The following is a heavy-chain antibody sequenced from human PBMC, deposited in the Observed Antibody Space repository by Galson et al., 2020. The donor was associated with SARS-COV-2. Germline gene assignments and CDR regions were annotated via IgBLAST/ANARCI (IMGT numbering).Heavy chain of an antibody. Sequence: ASVKVSCKASGYTFTSYAMHWVRQAPGQRLEWMGWINAGNGNTKYSQKFQGRVTITRDTSASTAYMELSSLRSEDTAVYYCATRGSTVTTSVSFDYWGQGTLVTVSS. V-gene: IGHV1-3*01. J-gene: IGHJ4*02. D-gene: IGHD4-17*01. CDR2: INAGNGNT. CDR3: ATRGSTVTTSVSFDY. CDR1: GYTFTSYA.